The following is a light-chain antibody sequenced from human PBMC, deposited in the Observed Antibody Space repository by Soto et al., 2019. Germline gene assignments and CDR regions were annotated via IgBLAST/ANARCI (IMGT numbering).Light chain of an antibody. J-gene: IGKJ2*01. CDR2: GAS. V-gene: IGKV3-15*01. Sequence: EIVMTQSPATLSVSPGERATLSCRASQSVRSTLAWYQQKPGQAPRLLIYGASTRATGIPARFSGSGSGTECTLTISSLQSEDFAVYYCQQYNNWPLYTFGQGTKLEIK. CDR1: QSVRST. CDR3: QQYNNWPLYT.